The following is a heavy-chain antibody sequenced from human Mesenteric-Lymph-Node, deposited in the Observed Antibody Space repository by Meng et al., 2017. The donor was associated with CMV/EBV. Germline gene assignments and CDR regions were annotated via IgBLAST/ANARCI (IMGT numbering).Heavy chain of an antibody. V-gene: IGHV3-23*03. Sequence: GESLKISCAASGFIFKSYSMNWVRQAPGKGLEWVSVISRGGSDTYYVDSVKGRFTISRDDSKNSVYLQVSSLRADDTAVYYCATYHRGPDYYLDHWGQGTLVTVSS. J-gene: IGHJ4*02. CDR3: ATYHRGPDYYLDH. CDR1: GFIFKSYS. D-gene: IGHD2-2*01. CDR2: ISRGGSDT.